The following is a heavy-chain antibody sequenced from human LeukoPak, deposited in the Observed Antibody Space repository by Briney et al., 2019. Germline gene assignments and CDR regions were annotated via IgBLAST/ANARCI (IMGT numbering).Heavy chain of an antibody. D-gene: IGHD2-2*01. J-gene: IGHJ5*02. Sequence: GASVKVSCKVSGYTLTELSIHWVRQPPGKGLGWVGGFDPKDGETIYAQKFQGKVTLTEDTSTYKAYMELSSLRSEDTAVYYCAAVFLGYCSSTSCPRWFDPWGQGTLVTVSS. CDR2: FDPKDGET. CDR3: AAVFLGYCSSTSCPRWFDP. CDR1: GYTLTELS. V-gene: IGHV1-24*01.